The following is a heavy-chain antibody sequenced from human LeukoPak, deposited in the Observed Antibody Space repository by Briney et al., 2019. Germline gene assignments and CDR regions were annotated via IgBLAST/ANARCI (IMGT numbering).Heavy chain of an antibody. CDR2: IKQDGSEK. CDR1: GFTFSIYW. V-gene: IGHV3-7*01. J-gene: IGHJ4*02. D-gene: IGHD3-9*01. Sequence: PGGSQRLSCAASGFTFSIYWMSWVRQARGKALEWVANIKQDGSEKYYVDSVKGRFTISRDNAKNSLYLQLNSLRAEDTAVYYCAREIRGVTGRDYWGQGTLVTVSS. CDR3: AREIRGVTGRDY.